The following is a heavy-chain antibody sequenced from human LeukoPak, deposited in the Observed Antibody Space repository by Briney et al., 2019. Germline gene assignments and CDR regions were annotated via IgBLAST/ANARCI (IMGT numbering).Heavy chain of an antibody. CDR1: GYTFTGYS. CDR3: ARDTVNHYFYYMDV. D-gene: IGHD4-11*01. Sequence: GASVKVCCKASGYTFTGYSMHWARQAPGQGHEWIGWSNPNSGGTNYAQKFQGRVTMTMDTSISTAYMELSRLRADDTAVYYCARDTVNHYFYYMDVWGKGTTVTVSS. V-gene: IGHV1-2*02. CDR2: SNPNSGGT. J-gene: IGHJ6*03.